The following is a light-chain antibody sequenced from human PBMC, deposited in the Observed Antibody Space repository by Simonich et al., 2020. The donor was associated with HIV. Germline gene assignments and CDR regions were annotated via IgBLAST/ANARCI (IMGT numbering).Light chain of an antibody. CDR3: QQSYSTLYT. CDR1: KSITIN. Sequence: DIQMTQSPSSLSASVGDRVTITCRASKSITINLNCYHQKPGKAPKLLIYAASSLQSGVPSRFSGSGSGTDFTLTISSLQPEDFATYYCQQSYSTLYTFGQGTKLEIK. J-gene: IGKJ2*01. V-gene: IGKV1-39*01. CDR2: AAS.